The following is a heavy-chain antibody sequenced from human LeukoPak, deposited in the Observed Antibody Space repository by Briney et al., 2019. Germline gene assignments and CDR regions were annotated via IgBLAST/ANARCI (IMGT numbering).Heavy chain of an antibody. CDR2: IYHSGST. J-gene: IGHJ5*02. D-gene: IGHD3-3*01. CDR1: GGSISSGGYS. Sequence: PSQTLSLTCAVSGGSISSGGYSWSWIRQPPGKGLEWIGYIYHSGSTYYNPSLKSRVTISVDRSKNQFSLKLSSVTAADTAVYYCARGFGVVTFWFDPWGQGTLVTVSS. CDR3: ARGFGVVTFWFDP. V-gene: IGHV4-30-2*01.